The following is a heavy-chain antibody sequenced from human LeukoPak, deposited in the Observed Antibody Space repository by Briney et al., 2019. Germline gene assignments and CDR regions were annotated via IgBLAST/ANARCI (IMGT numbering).Heavy chain of an antibody. J-gene: IGHJ4*02. CDR2: INAGNGNT. V-gene: IGHV1-3*01. Sequence: ASVKVSCKASGYTFTSYAMHWVRQAPGQRLEWMGWINAGNGNTKYSQKFQGRVTITRDTSASTAYMELSSLRSEDTAVYYCARTQTYYNILTGPSFDYWGQGTLVTVSS. D-gene: IGHD3-9*01. CDR1: GYTFTSYA. CDR3: ARTQTYYNILTGPSFDY.